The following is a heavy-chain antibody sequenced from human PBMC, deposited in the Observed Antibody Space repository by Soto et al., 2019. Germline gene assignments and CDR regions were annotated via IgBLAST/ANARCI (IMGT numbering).Heavy chain of an antibody. CDR1: GYSFTNYG. V-gene: IGHV1-18*01. Sequence: QYQLVQSGAEVKKPGASVTVSCKASGYSFTNYGITWVRQAPGQGLEWMGWISGFNGNTHYAQKLQGRVTMTTDASTSTAYMELRSLRSDDTAVYYCARDRGVAPPVAGNTHYYYYMDVWGKGTTVTVSS. CDR3: ARDRGVAPPVAGNTHYYYYMDV. CDR2: ISGFNGNT. J-gene: IGHJ6*03. D-gene: IGHD6-19*01.